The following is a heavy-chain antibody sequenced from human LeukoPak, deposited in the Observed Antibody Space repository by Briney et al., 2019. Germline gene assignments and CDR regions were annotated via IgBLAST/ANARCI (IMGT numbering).Heavy chain of an antibody. J-gene: IGHJ4*02. CDR3: VRELVGAPWRVDY. Sequence: SETLSLTCCVSGYSISSGYYWGWIRQPPGKGLEWIGSIFHTSIPYQSSSFKNRLHMSVDTSKNQFSLKLTSVTAADTAVYYCVRELVGAPWRVDYWGPGTLVAVS. V-gene: IGHV4-38-2*02. CDR2: IFHTSIP. CDR1: GYSISSGYY. D-gene: IGHD1-26*01.